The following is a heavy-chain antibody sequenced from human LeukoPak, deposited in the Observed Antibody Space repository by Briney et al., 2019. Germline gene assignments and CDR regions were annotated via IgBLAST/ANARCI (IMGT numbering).Heavy chain of an antibody. D-gene: IGHD2-21*02. CDR2: ISYDGSNK. CDR1: GFTFSSYA. Sequence: GGSLRLSCAASGFTFSSYAMHWVCQAPGKGLEWVAVISYDGSNKYYADSVKGRFTISRDNSKNTLYLQMNSLRAEDTAVYYCARESDFQYYFDYWGQGTLVTVSS. J-gene: IGHJ4*02. CDR3: ARESDFQYYFDY. V-gene: IGHV3-30-3*01.